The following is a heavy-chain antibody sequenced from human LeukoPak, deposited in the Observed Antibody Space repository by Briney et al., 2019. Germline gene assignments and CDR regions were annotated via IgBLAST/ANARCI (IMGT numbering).Heavy chain of an antibody. CDR3: ARDLGYCSSTSCYLYWFDP. D-gene: IGHD2-2*01. V-gene: IGHV3-11*01. J-gene: IGHJ5*02. Sequence: TGGSLRLSCAASGFTFSDYYMSWIRQAPGKGLEWVSYISSSGSTIYYADSVEGRFTISRDNAKNSLYLQMNSLRAEDTAVYYCARDLGYCSSTSCYLYWFDPWGQGTLVTVSS. CDR2: ISSSGSTI. CDR1: GFTFSDYY.